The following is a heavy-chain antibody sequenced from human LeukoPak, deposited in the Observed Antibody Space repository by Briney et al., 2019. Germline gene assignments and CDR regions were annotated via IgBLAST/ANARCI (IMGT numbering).Heavy chain of an antibody. CDR1: GFTFSSYA. V-gene: IGHV3-23*01. D-gene: IGHD3-22*01. J-gene: IGHJ4*02. CDR3: AKALDSSGYPN. CDR2: ISGSGGST. Sequence: PGGSLRLSCAASGFTFSSYAMTWVRQAPGKGLEWVSSISGSGGSTYYADSVKGRFTISRDNSKNTLYLQMNSLRAEDTAVYYCAKALDSSGYPNWGQGTLVTVSS.